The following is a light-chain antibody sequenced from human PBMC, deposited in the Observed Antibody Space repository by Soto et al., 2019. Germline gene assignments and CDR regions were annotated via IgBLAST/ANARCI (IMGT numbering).Light chain of an antibody. Sequence: AIQMTQSPSSLSASVGDRVTITCRASQGIRNALGWYQQKPGKAPYLLIYGASSLQSGVPSRFSGSGSGTDFTLTITSLQPEDFANYYCLQDYTYPYTFGQGTKLEIK. CDR3: LQDYTYPYT. CDR1: QGIRNA. CDR2: GAS. V-gene: IGKV1-6*01. J-gene: IGKJ2*01.